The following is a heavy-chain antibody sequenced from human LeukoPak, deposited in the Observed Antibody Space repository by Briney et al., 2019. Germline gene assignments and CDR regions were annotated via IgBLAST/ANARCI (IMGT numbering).Heavy chain of an antibody. CDR2: ISYDGSNK. CDR3: AKDLGSGSYYGMDV. D-gene: IGHD1-26*01. CDR1: GFTFSSYG. J-gene: IGHJ6*02. V-gene: IGHV3-30*18. Sequence: PGGSLRLSCAASGFTFSSYGMHWVRQAPGKGLEWVAVISYDGSNKYYADSVEGRFTISRDNSKNTLYLQMNSLRAEDTAVYYCAKDLGSGSYYGMDVWGQGTTVTVSS.